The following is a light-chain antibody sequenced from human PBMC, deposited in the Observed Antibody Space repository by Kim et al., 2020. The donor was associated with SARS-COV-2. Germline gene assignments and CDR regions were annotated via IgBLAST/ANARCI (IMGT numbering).Light chain of an antibody. CDR1: KLGDKY. J-gene: IGLJ2*01. CDR2: QDS. CDR3: QAWDSSTVV. Sequence: SYELTQPSSVSVSPGQTASITCSGDKLGDKYACWYQQKPGQSPVLVIYQDSKRPSGIPERFSGFNSGNTATLTISGTQAMDEADYYCQAWDSSTVV. V-gene: IGLV3-1*01.